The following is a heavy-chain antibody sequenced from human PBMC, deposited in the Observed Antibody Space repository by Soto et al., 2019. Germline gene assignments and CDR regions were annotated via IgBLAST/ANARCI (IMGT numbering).Heavy chain of an antibody. CDR2: ISYDGSNK. V-gene: IGHV3-30*18. CDR3: AKAWGGRYYGSGSYYAPGLDV. J-gene: IGHJ6*04. D-gene: IGHD3-10*01. CDR1: GFTFSSYG. Sequence: QVQLVESGGGVVQPGRSLRLSCAASGFTFSSYGMHWVRQAPGKGLEWVAVISYDGSNKYYADSVKGRFTISRDNSKNTLYLQMNSLRAEDTAVYYCAKAWGGRYYGSGSYYAPGLDVWGKGTTVTVSS.